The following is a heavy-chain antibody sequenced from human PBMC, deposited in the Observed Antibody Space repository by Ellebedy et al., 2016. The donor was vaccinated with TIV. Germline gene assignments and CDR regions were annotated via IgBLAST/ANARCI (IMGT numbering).Heavy chain of an antibody. V-gene: IGHV4-59*01. CDR1: GGSISSYY. CDR3: ASLPNSSGYIPD. J-gene: IGHJ4*02. CDR2: IYYSGST. Sequence: SETLSLTXTVSGGSISSYYWSWIRQPPGKGLEWIGYIYYSGSTNYNPSLKSRVTISVDTSKNQFSLKLSSVTAADTAVYYCASLPNSSGYIPDWGQGTLVTVSS. D-gene: IGHD3-22*01.